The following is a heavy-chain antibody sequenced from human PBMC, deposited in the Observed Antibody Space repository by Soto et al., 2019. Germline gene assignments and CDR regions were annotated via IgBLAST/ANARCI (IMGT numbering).Heavy chain of an antibody. CDR1: SGSISSYN. J-gene: IGHJ4*02. CDR2: INYSGST. D-gene: IGHD3-10*01. CDR3: ARENYYALDY. V-gene: IGHV4-59*01. Sequence: ETLSLTCTVSSGSISSYNWNWVRQPPGKGLEWIGFINYSGSTHYNPSLKSRVTISLDTSKNQFSLKLNSVTAADTAVYYCARENYYALDYCGPGTLVTVSS.